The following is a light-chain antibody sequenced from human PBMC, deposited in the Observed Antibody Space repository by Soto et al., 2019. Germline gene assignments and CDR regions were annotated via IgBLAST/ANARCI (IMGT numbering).Light chain of an antibody. V-gene: IGKV1-39*01. CDR3: QQSYSTPVWT. Sequence: DIQMTQSPSSLSASVGDRVTITCRASQSISSYLNWYQQKPGKAPKLLIYAASSLQSGVPSRFSGSGSGTDFTLPISSLQPEDFATYYCQQSYSTPVWTFGQGTKVEIK. CDR1: QSISSY. J-gene: IGKJ1*01. CDR2: AAS.